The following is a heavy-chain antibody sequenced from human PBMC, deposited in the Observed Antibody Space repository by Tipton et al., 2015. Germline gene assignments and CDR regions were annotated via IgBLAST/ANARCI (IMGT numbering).Heavy chain of an antibody. CDR2: MSYDGSNK. J-gene: IGHJ6*02. D-gene: IGHD3-16*02. CDR3: AKDRPHYDFVRGTYRFSGGSGMDV. CDR1: GFTFSSYD. Sequence: SLRLSCAASGFTFSSYDIHWVRQAPGKGLEWVAVMSYDGSNKYYADSVKGRFTISRDNYKNTLYLQMKSLRAEDTAVYYCAKDRPHYDFVRGTYRFSGGSGMDVWGQGTTVNVSS. V-gene: IGHV3-30*18.